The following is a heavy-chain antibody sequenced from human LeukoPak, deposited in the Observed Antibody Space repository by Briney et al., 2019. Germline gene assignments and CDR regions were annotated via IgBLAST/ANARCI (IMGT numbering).Heavy chain of an antibody. CDR1: GGSISSSSYY. CDR3: ARGLNSSSWYSDY. CDR2: INHSGST. J-gene: IGHJ4*02. Sequence: SETLSLTCTVSGGSISSSSYYWSWIRQPPGKGLEWIGEINHSGSTNYNPSLKSRVTISVDTSKNQFSLKLSSVTAADTAVYYCARGLNSSSWYSDYWGQGTLVTVSS. D-gene: IGHD6-13*01. V-gene: IGHV4-39*07.